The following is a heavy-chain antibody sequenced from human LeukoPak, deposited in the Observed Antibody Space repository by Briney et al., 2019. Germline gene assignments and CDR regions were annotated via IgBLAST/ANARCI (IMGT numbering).Heavy chain of an antibody. CDR2: INPSGVST. D-gene: IGHD1-26*01. J-gene: IGHJ3*02. CDR3: ASLGRTSRYSGSYFSSAFDI. Sequence: ASVKVSCKASGYTFTSYYMHCVRQAPGQGLEWMGIINPSGVSTSYAQKFQGRVTMTRDTSTSTVYMELSSLRSEDTAVYYCASLGRTSRYSGSYFSSAFDIWGQGTMVTVSS. V-gene: IGHV1-46*01. CDR1: GYTFTSYY.